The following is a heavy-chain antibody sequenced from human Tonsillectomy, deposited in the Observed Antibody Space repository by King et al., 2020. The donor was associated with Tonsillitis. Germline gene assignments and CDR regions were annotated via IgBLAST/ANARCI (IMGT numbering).Heavy chain of an antibody. V-gene: IGHV3-30*19. Sequence: VQLVESGGGVVQPGESLRLSCTGSGFSFINYDVHWVRQAPGKGLEWVAVISHDGRTKFYTDAVEGRSIISRDNSKNTLYLQVNSLRVEVTAVYYCALFLSSGSFSYDYWGRGTLVTVSS. D-gene: IGHD6-19*01. CDR2: ISHDGRTK. CDR1: GFSFINYD. J-gene: IGHJ4*02. CDR3: ALFLSSGSFSYDY.